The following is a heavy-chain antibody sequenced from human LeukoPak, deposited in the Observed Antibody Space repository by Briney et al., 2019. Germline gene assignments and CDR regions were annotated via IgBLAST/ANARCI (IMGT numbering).Heavy chain of an antibody. CDR2: IWYDGSNK. CDR3: AREGEKQQLVPWVEY. CDR1: GFTFSSYG. V-gene: IGHV3-33*01. J-gene: IGHJ4*02. D-gene: IGHD6-13*01. Sequence: PGRSLRLSCAASGFTFSSYGMHWVRQAPGKGLEWVAVIWYDGSNKYYADSVKGRFTISRDNSKNTLYPQMNSLRAEDTAVYYCAREGEKQQLVPWVEYWGQGTLVTVSS.